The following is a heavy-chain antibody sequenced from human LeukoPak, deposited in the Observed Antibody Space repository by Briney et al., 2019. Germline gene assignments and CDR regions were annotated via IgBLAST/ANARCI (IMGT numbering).Heavy chain of an antibody. CDR1: GYRFTSYW. D-gene: IGHD3-9*01. CDR3: ARTMTHYDILTGPNWFDP. J-gene: IGHJ5*02. V-gene: IGHV5-51*01. Sequence: GESLKISCKGSGYRFTSYWIGWVRQMPGKGLEWMGIIYPGDSDTRYSPSFQGQVTISADKSISTAYLQWSSLKASDTAMYYCARTMTHYDILTGPNWFDPWGQGTLVTVSS. CDR2: IYPGDSDT.